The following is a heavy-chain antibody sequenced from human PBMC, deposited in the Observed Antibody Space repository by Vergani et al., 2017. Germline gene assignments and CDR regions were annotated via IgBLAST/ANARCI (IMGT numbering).Heavy chain of an antibody. CDR3: AKGYGSGRGMDYGMDV. Sequence: EVQLVESGGGLVKPGGSLRLSCAASGFTLSSYSMNWVRQAPGKGLEWVSSISSSSSYIYYADSVKGRFTISRDNAKNPLYLQMNSLRAEDTAVYYCAKGYGSGRGMDYGMDVWGQGTTVTVSS. CDR1: GFTLSSYS. CDR2: ISSSSSYI. V-gene: IGHV3-21*01. J-gene: IGHJ6*02. D-gene: IGHD3-10*01.